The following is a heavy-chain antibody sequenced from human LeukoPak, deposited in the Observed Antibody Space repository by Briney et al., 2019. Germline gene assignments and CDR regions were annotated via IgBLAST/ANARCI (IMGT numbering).Heavy chain of an antibody. CDR3: ARHYGP. CDR1: AGSVNNSPYY. D-gene: IGHD3-10*01. V-gene: IGHV4-39*01. CDR2: IHYSGNT. Sequence: SETLSLTCTVSAGSVNNSPYYWGWVRQPPGKGLEWIGSIHYSGNTYYNPSLKSRVTISVDTSRNQFSLKLSSVSAADTAVYYCARHYGPWGQGTLVTVSS. J-gene: IGHJ5*02.